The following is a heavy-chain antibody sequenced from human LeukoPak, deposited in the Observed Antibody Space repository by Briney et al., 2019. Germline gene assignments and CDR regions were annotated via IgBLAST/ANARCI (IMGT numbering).Heavy chain of an antibody. V-gene: IGHV3-33*01. CDR2: IWYDGSNK. CDR1: GFTFSSYG. CDR3: ARDLWFGELNDY. Sequence: GRSLRLSCAASGFTFSSYGMHWVRQAPGKGLEWVAVIWYDGSNKYYADSVKGRFTISRDNSKNTLYPQMNSLRAEDTAVYYCARDLWFGELNDYWGQGTLVTVSS. D-gene: IGHD3-10*01. J-gene: IGHJ4*02.